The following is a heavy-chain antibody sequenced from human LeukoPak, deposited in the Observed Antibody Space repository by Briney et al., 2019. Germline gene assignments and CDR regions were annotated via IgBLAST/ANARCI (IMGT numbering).Heavy chain of an antibody. CDR1: GFTFDDYA. V-gene: IGHV3-9*01. Sequence: GRSLRLSCAASGFTFDDYAMHWVRQAPGKGLERVSGISWNSGSIGYADSVKGRFTISRDNAKNSLYLQMNSLRAEDTALYYCAKVRPYSGSFDYWGQGTLVTVSS. CDR3: AKVRPYSGSFDY. CDR2: ISWNSGSI. J-gene: IGHJ4*02. D-gene: IGHD3-10*01.